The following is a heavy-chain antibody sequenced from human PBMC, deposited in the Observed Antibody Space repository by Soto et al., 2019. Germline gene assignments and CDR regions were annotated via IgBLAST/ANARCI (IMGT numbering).Heavy chain of an antibody. CDR2: IYSGGST. J-gene: IGHJ6*03. V-gene: IGHV3-66*01. D-gene: IGHD2-2*01. CDR3: ARSYPNQLGHYYYYYMDV. Sequence: PGGSLRLSCAASGFTVSSNYMSWVRQAPGKGLEWVSVIYSGGSTYYADSVKGRFTISRDNSKNTLYLQMNSLRAEDTAVYYCARSYPNQLGHYYYYYMDVWGKGTTVTVSS. CDR1: GFTVSSNY.